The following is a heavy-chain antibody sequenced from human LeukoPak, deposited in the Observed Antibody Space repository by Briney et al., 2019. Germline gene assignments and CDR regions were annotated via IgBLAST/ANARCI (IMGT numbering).Heavy chain of an antibody. D-gene: IGHD1-26*01. CDR2: IVAGSGNT. V-gene: IGHV1-58*01. Sequence: ASVKVSCKASGFTFSSSAVQWVRQARGRRLEWIGWIVAGSGNTNYAQKFQERVTISRDMSTSTVHMEVSSLRSEDTAVYYCAAATGATAGSYAFDIWGQGTMVTVSS. J-gene: IGHJ3*02. CDR1: GFTFSSSA. CDR3: AAATGATAGSYAFDI.